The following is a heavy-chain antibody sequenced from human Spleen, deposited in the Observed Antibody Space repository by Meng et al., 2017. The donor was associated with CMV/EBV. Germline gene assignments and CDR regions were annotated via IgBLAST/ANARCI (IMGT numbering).Heavy chain of an antibody. Sequence: GVTFNNYAMGWVRQAPGKGLEWASSISGSGGTTYYADSVKGRFTISRDNSKNTLYLQMNSLRADDTAVYYCAKDNPRFGANWEPFEYWGQGTLVTVSS. J-gene: IGHJ4*02. V-gene: IGHV3-23*01. CDR1: GVTFNNYA. CDR2: ISGSGGTT. CDR3: AKDNPRFGANWEPFEY. D-gene: IGHD1-26*01.